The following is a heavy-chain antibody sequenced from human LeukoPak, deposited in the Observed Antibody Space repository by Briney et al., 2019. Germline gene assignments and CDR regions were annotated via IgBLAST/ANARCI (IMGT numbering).Heavy chain of an antibody. V-gene: IGHV3-48*03. CDR2: ISTGTYI. CDR1: GFTFSRFE. Sequence: GGSLRLSCVASGFTFSRFEMNWVRQAPGKGLEWISHISTGTYIAYTDSVKGRFTISRDNAKNSLFLQMNSLRAEDTAVYYCARHLSGVTGYTYGRGIDYWGQGTLVTVSS. CDR3: ARHLSGVTGYTYGRGIDY. D-gene: IGHD5-18*01. J-gene: IGHJ4*02.